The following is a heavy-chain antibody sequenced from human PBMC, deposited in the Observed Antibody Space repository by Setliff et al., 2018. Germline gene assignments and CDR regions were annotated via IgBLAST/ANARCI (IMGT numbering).Heavy chain of an antibody. CDR3: ARSPAVLGIVYLDP. J-gene: IGHJ5*02. CDR2: IIPMVGTP. V-gene: IGHV1-69*05. D-gene: IGHD2-15*01. CDR1: GDSFSNYA. Sequence: SVKVSCKASGDSFSNYAISWVRQAPGQGLEWMGGIIPMVGTPAYTQKFQDRVTITTDESTSTAYMELNSLTSEDTAVYYCARSPAVLGIVYLDPWGQGTLVTVSS.